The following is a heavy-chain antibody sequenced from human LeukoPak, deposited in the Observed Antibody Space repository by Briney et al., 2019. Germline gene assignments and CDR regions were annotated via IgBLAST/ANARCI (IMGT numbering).Heavy chain of an antibody. CDR3: AREMYAVGATRGDY. CDR2: FDPEDGET. CDR1: GYTLTELS. J-gene: IGHJ4*02. V-gene: IGHV1-24*01. D-gene: IGHD1-26*01. Sequence: ASVKVSCKVSGYTLTELSMHWVRQAPGEGLEWMGGFDPEDGETIYAQKFQGRVTMTRDTSINTAYMEMNRLRSDDTAVYYCAREMYAVGATRGDYWGQGTLVTVSS.